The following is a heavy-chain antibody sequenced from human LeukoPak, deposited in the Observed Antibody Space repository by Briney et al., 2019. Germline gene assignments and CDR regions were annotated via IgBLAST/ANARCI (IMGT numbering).Heavy chain of an antibody. CDR2: IYYSGST. V-gene: IGHV4-59*01. D-gene: IGHD6-19*01. J-gene: IGHJ2*01. CDR1: GGSISSYY. CDR3: ARDRRSSGWYNWYFDL. Sequence: SETLSPTCTVSGGSISSYYWSWIRQPPGKGLEWIGYIYYSGSTNYNPSLKSRVTISVDTSKNQFSLKLSSVTAADTAVYYCARDRRSSGWYNWYFDLWGRGTLVTVSS.